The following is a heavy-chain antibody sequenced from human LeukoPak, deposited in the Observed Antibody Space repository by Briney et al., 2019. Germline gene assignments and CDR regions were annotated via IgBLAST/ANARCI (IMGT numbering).Heavy chain of an antibody. D-gene: IGHD2/OR15-2a*01. CDR3: ARTFYDTLDSDAFDF. CDR1: GYTFTGYY. CDR2: INPNSGGT. J-gene: IGHJ3*01. V-gene: IGHV1-2*02. Sequence: ASVKVSCKASGYTFTGYYMHWVRQAPGQGLEWMGWINPNSGGTNYAQRFQGRVTMTRDTSISTAYMELSRLRSDDTAVYYCARTFYDTLDSDAFDFWGQGTMVIVSS.